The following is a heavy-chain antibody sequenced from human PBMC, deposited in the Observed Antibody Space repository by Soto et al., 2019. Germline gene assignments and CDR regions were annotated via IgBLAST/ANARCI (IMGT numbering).Heavy chain of an antibody. Sequence: QVQLQESGPGLVKPSETLSLTCTVSGGSISSYYWSWIRQPPGKGLEWIGYIYYSGSTNYNPSLKXRXXISVDTSKNQFSLKLSSVTAADTAVYYCARAWGDYWGQGTLVTVSS. V-gene: IGHV4-59*01. CDR3: ARAWGDY. D-gene: IGHD7-27*01. J-gene: IGHJ4*02. CDR2: IYYSGST. CDR1: GGSISSYY.